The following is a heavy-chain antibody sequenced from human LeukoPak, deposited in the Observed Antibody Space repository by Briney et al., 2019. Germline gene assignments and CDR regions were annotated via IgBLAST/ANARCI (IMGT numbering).Heavy chain of an antibody. J-gene: IGHJ4*02. CDR1: GGTFSSYA. D-gene: IGHD2-2*01. V-gene: IGHV1-69*06. Sequence: ASVKVSCKASGGTFSSYAISWVRQAPGQGLELMGRIIPIFGTANYAQKFQGRVTITADKSTSTAYMELSSLRSEDTAVYYCARDYGGGDIVVVPAAYFDYWGQGTLVTVSS. CDR2: IIPIFGTA. CDR3: ARDYGGGDIVVVPAAYFDY.